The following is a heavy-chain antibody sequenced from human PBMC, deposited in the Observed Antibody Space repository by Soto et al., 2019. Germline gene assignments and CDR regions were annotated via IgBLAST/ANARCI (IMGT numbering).Heavy chain of an antibody. CDR2: IIPILNRT. D-gene: IGHD1-7*01. J-gene: IGHJ5*02. Sequence: QVQLVQSGAEVKKPGSSVKVSCKASGGTFSTSTFSWVLQAPVQGLEWMGSIIPILNRTNYAQRFQGRVAITADTSTSTAYLDLCSLEGDDPAVYYCTTERGENYACSAWCQGHLVTGSS. CDR1: GGTFSTST. CDR3: TTERGENYACSA. V-gene: IGHV1-69*02.